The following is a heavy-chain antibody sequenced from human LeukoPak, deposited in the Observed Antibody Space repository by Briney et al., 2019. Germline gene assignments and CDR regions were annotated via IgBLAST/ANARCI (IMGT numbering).Heavy chain of an antibody. V-gene: IGHV3-48*02. CDR2: ISSNSSKI. D-gene: IGHD2-21*01. J-gene: IGHJ4*02. CDR1: GFTFSIYS. Sequence: GGSLRLSCAASGFTFSIYSMNWVRQAPGKGLEWLSYISSNSSKISYADSVKGRFTNFRDNAKNSQYLQMNSLGDEDTAVYYCARGSMVNWGQGTLVTVSS. CDR3: ARGSMVN.